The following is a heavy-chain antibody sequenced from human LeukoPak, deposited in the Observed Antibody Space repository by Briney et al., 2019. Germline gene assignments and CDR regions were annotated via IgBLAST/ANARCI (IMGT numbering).Heavy chain of an antibody. CDR2: IYYSGST. CDR3: AKLGAYDNSGFDI. D-gene: IGHD3-22*01. CDR1: GGSISSGGYS. V-gene: IGHV4-30-4*07. J-gene: IGHJ3*02. Sequence: SQTLSLTGAVSGGSISSGGYSWSWLRQPPGTGLEWLGYIYYSGSTYYNPSLKSRVTISVDTSKNQFSLKLSSVTAADTAVYYCAKLGAYDNSGFDIWGQGTMVTVSS.